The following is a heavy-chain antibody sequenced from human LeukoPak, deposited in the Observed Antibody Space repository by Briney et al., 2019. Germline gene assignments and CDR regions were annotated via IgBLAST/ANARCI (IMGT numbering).Heavy chain of an antibody. CDR2: INSDGSSR. J-gene: IGHJ5*01. CDR3: AREVERLGS. Sequence: GGSLRLSCAASGFTFSTYWLNWVRQTPGKGLVWVSNINSDGSSRNYADSVKGRFTISRDNAMNSLYLQMSSLTVDDTAVYYCAREVERLGSWGQGTLVTVSS. D-gene: IGHD1-1*01. V-gene: IGHV3-74*01. CDR1: GFTFSTYW.